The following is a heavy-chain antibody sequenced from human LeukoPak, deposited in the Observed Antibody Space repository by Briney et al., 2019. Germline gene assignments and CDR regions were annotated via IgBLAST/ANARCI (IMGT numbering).Heavy chain of an antibody. D-gene: IGHD2-2*01. CDR1: GFTFGYHA. V-gene: IGHV3-49*04. CDR3: TRDIISISQPYYFDY. CDR2: IRSQAYSGTT. J-gene: IGHJ4*02. Sequence: QTGGSLRLSCTASGFTFGYHAINWVRQAPGRGLEWVGYIRSQAYSGTTEYATSVKDRFTISRDDSKSIAYPQMNSLKTEDTAVYYCTRDIISISQPYYFDYWGQGTLVTVSS.